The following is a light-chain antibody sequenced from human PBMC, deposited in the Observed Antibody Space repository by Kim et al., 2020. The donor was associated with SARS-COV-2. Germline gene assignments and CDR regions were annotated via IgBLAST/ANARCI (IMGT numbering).Light chain of an antibody. CDR3: QAWDSSTSWV. Sequence: SYELTQPPSVSVSPGQTASITCSGDKLGDKYACWYQQKPGQSPVLVIYQDSKRPSGIPEQFSGSNSGNTATLTISGTQAMDEADYYCQAWDSSTSWVFGGGTQLTVL. V-gene: IGLV3-1*01. CDR2: QDS. CDR1: KLGDKY. J-gene: IGLJ3*02.